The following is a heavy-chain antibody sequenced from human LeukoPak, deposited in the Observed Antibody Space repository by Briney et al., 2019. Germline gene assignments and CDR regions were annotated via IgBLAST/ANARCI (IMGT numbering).Heavy chain of an antibody. J-gene: IGHJ3*02. CDR2: IYHSGST. V-gene: IGHV4-30-2*01. CDR1: GGSISSGGYY. D-gene: IGHD1-26*01. Sequence: SETLSLTCTVSGGSISSGGYYWSWIRQPPGKGLEWIGYIYHSGSTYYNPSLKSRVTISVDRSKNQFSLKLSSVTAADTAVYYCARDGATWGAFDIWGQGTMVTVSS. CDR3: ARDGATWGAFDI.